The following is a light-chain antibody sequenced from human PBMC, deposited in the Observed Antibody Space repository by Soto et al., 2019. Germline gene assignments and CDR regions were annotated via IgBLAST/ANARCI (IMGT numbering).Light chain of an antibody. Sequence: QSVLTQPASVSGSPGQSITISCTGTSSDVGGYNYVAWYQQHPGKAPNLMIYDVSNRPSGVSKRFSGSKSGNTASLTISGLQAEDEADYDCSSYTSSSTLVFGTGTKVTVL. CDR1: SSDVGGYNY. V-gene: IGLV2-14*01. CDR2: DVS. J-gene: IGLJ1*01. CDR3: SSYTSSSTLV.